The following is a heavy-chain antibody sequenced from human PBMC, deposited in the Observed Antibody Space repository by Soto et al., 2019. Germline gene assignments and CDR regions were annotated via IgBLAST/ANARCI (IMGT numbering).Heavy chain of an antibody. CDR3: ARRKVSSGWPYSRYYFDY. CDR2: ISAYNGNT. Sequence: ASVKVSCKASGYTFTSYGISWVRQAPGQGLEWMGWISAYNGNTNYAQKLQGRVTMTTDTSTSTAYMELRSLRSDDTAVYYCARRKVSSGWPYSRYYFDYWGQGTLVTVSS. D-gene: IGHD6-19*01. CDR1: GYTFTSYG. V-gene: IGHV1-18*01. J-gene: IGHJ4*02.